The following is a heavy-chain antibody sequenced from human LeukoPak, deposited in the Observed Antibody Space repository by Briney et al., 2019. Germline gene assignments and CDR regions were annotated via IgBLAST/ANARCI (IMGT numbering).Heavy chain of an antibody. CDR1: GGTFSSYA. D-gene: IGHD2-15*01. J-gene: IGHJ6*03. CDR2: IIPIFGTA. CDR3: ARGYCSGGSCYSYYYYNYMDV. Sequence: SVKVSCKASGGTFSSYAISWVRQAPGQGLEWMGGIIPIFGTANYAQKFQGRVTITADKSTSTAYMELSSLRSEDTAVYYCARGYCSGGSCYSYYYYNYMDVWGKGTTVTVSS. V-gene: IGHV1-69*06.